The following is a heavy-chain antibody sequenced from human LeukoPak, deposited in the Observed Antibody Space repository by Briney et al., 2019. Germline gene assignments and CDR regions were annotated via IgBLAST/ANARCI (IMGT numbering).Heavy chain of an antibody. CDR2: IYYSGST. Sequence: SETLSLTCTVSGGSVSSGSYYWRWIRQPPGKGLEWIGYIYYSGSTNYNPSLKSRVTISVDTSKNQFSLKLSSVTAADTAVYYCARDVSGYWFDPWGQGTLVTVSS. D-gene: IGHD3-3*01. J-gene: IGHJ5*02. CDR1: GGSVSSGSYY. CDR3: ARDVSGYWFDP. V-gene: IGHV4-61*01.